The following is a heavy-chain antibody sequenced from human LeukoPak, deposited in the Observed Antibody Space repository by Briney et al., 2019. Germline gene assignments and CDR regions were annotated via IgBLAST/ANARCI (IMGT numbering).Heavy chain of an antibody. CDR3: ATEDWTNLRKTRAYSYYFDY. CDR2: FDPEDGET. CDR1: GYTLTELS. D-gene: IGHD3/OR15-3a*01. J-gene: IGHJ4*02. Sequence: ASVKVSCKVSGYTLTELSMHWVRQAPGKGLEWMGGFDPEDGETIYAQKFQGRVTMTEDTSTDTAYVELSSLRSEDTAVYYCATEDWTNLRKTRAYSYYFDYWGQGTLVTVSS. V-gene: IGHV1-24*01.